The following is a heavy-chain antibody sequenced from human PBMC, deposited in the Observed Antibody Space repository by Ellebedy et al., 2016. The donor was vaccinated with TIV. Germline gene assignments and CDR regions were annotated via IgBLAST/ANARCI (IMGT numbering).Heavy chain of an antibody. D-gene: IGHD3-22*01. CDR2: IKQDGSEK. J-gene: IGHJ4*02. CDR1: GFTFSSYW. CDR3: ARGMYYYDSSGSKILDY. Sequence: PGGSLRLSCAASGFTFSSYWMSWVRQAPGKGLEWVANIKQDGSEKYYVDSVKGRFTISRDNAKNSLYLQMNSLRAEDTAVYYCARGMYYYDSSGSKILDYWGQGTLVTVSS. V-gene: IGHV3-7*04.